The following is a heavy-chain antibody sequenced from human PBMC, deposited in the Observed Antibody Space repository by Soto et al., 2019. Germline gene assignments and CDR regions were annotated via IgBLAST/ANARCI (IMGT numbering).Heavy chain of an antibody. V-gene: IGHV3-9*01. D-gene: IGHD6-13*01. Sequence: SGGSLRLSCAASGFTFGDYGMHWVRQAPGKGLEWVSGISWNSGRIGYADSVKGRFTISRDNGKNSLYMQMNSLRAEDTALYYCAKDIAAAGPDGFDIWGQGTMVTVSS. CDR2: ISWNSGRI. J-gene: IGHJ3*02. CDR3: AKDIAAAGPDGFDI. CDR1: GFTFGDYG.